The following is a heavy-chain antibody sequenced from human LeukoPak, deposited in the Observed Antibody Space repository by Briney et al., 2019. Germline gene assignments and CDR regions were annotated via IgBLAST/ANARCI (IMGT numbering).Heavy chain of an antibody. V-gene: IGHV4-30-4*01. J-gene: IGHJ4*02. D-gene: IGHD3-9*01. Sequence: SQTLSLTCTVSGDPISSGDYYWTWIRRPPGKGLEWIGYIYYNGITYYNLSLKSRVIISVDQPKKQFSLKLSSVTAADTAVYYCAGAVTGYYLSHYYFPYWGRGTLVTVSS. CDR2: IYYNGIT. CDR3: AGAVTGYYLSHYYFPY. CDR1: GDPISSGDYY.